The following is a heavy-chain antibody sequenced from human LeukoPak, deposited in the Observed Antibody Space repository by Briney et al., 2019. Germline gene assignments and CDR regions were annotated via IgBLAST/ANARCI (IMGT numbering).Heavy chain of an antibody. J-gene: IGHJ3*02. D-gene: IGHD3-9*01. CDR3: ARSGVFSGYDAFDI. Sequence: SETLSLTCTVSGGSINISYWSWIRQPPGKGLEWIGYIYHRGSTNYNPSLKSRITVSVDTSKNQFSLKVTSVTAADTAVYYCARSGVFSGYDAFDIWGQRTMVTVSS. V-gene: IGHV4-59*08. CDR1: GGSINISY. CDR2: IYHRGST.